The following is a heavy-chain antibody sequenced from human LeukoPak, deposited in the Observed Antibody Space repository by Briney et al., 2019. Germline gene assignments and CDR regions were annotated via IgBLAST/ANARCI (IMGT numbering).Heavy chain of an antibody. Sequence: ASVKVSCKASGYTFTSYSIHWVRQAPGQGLEWMGIINPSGGTTTYTQKFQGRVTMTRDMSTSTVYMELSSLRSEDTGVYYCARDSSSLEDGDAFDIWGQGTMVTVSS. CDR3: ARDSSSLEDGDAFDI. CDR1: GYTFTSYS. CDR2: INPSGGTT. J-gene: IGHJ3*02. D-gene: IGHD6-6*01. V-gene: IGHV1-46*01.